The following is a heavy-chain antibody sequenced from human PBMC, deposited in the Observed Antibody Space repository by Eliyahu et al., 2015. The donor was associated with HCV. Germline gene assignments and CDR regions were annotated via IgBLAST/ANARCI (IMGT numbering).Heavy chain of an antibody. V-gene: IGHV4-39*07. CDR1: GGSINSDRXY. J-gene: IGHJ4*02. CDR3: AREASFDFWIDF. CDR2: VYYSGDT. D-gene: IGHD3-3*01. Sequence: QVQLEESGPGVVKPSETLSLTCTVSGGSINSDRXYWGWIRQAPGKGLQWIGSVYYSGDTYYNPSLKGRVTISLDASKSQFSLRLRSVTAADRAVYYCAREASFDFWIDFWGQGTLVTVSS.